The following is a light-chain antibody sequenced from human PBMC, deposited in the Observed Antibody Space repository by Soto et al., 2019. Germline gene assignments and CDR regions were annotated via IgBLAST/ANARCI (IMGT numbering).Light chain of an antibody. CDR3: QQYGSSRT. Sequence: LPQSPGTLSLSTGERATLSCRASQSVSSSYLAWYQQKPGQAPRLLIYGASSRATGIPDRFSGSGSGTDFTLTISRLEPEDFAVYYCQQYGSSRTFGQGTKVDI. CDR2: GAS. V-gene: IGKV3-20*01. J-gene: IGKJ1*01. CDR1: QSVSSSY.